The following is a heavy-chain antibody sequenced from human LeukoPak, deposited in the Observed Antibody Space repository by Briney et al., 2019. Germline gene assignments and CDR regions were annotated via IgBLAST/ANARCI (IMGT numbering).Heavy chain of an antibody. Sequence: PVRSLRLSCAASGFTFSSYGMHWVRQAPGKGLEGVAVIWYDGSNKYYADSGKGRFTISRDNSKNTLYLQMNSLRAEDTAVYYCAKDRVAVAGKGKNYFDYWGQGTLVTVSS. D-gene: IGHD6-19*01. CDR2: IWYDGSNK. CDR1: GFTFSSYG. CDR3: AKDRVAVAGKGKNYFDY. J-gene: IGHJ4*02. V-gene: IGHV3-33*06.